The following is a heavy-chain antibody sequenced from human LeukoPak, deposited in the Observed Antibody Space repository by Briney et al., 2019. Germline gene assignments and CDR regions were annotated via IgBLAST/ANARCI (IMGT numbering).Heavy chain of an antibody. CDR3: ARGRRYDILTGYYKSVWYFDY. D-gene: IGHD3-9*01. V-gene: IGHV4-34*01. CDR1: GGSISSYY. CDR2: INHSGST. J-gene: IGHJ4*02. Sequence: SETLSLTCTVSGGSISSYYWSWIRQPPGKGLEWIGEINHSGSTNYNPSLKSRVTISVDTSKNQFSLKLSSVTAADTAVYYCARGRRYDILTGYYKSVWYFDYWGQGTLVTVSS.